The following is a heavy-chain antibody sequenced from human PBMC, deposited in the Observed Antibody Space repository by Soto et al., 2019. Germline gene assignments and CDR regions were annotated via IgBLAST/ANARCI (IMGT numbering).Heavy chain of an antibody. J-gene: IGHJ4*02. V-gene: IGHV3-33*01. CDR1: GFTFSSYG. CDR2: IWYDGSNK. Sequence: QVQLVESGGGVVQPGRSLRLSCAASGFTFSSYGMHWVRQAPGKGLEWVAVIWYDGSNKYYADSVKGRFTSSRDNSKNTLPLQLNGLGAEHTAIYYGARDIIPHYGDWGGFDYWGQGTLVTVSS. D-gene: IGHD4-17*01. CDR3: ARDIIPHYGDWGGFDY.